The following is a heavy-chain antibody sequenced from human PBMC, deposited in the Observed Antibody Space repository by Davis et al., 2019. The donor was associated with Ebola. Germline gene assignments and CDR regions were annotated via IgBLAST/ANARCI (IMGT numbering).Heavy chain of an antibody. CDR2: ISAYNGNT. D-gene: IGHD2-8*02. CDR1: GYTFTGYY. V-gene: IGHV1-18*04. CDR3: ARFYCTGGVCRYYFDY. Sequence: ASVKVSCKASGYTFTGYYMHWVRQAPGQGLEWMGWISAYNGNTNYAQKLQGRVTMTTDTSTSTAYMELSSLRSEDTAVYYCARFYCTGGVCRYYFDYWGQGTLVTVSS. J-gene: IGHJ4*02.